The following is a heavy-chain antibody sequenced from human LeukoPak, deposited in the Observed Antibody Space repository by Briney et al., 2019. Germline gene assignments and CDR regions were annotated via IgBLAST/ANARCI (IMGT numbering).Heavy chain of an antibody. J-gene: IGHJ4*02. CDR2: VYRSGSA. CDR1: DGSFIGDY. D-gene: IGHD3-16*01. Sequence: SETLSLTCGVYDGSFIGDYWSWIRQSPGMGLEWIGQVYRSGSANYNPSLRSRVTISIDTSKKQFSLKLNSVTATDTAVYYCARHGGFYLDSWGQGTLVTVSS. V-gene: IGHV4-34*01. CDR3: ARHGGFYLDS.